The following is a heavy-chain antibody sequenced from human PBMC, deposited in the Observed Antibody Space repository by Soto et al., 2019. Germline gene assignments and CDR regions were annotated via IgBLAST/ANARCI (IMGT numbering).Heavy chain of an antibody. J-gene: IGHJ6*02. V-gene: IGHV4-4*02. CDR3: AREEDIVVVPAAKRFDYYGMDV. Sequence: SETLSLTCAVSGGSISSSNWWSWVRQPPGKGLEWIGEIYHSGSTNYNPSLKSRVTISVDKSKNQFSLKLSSVTAADTAVYYCAREEDIVVVPAAKRFDYYGMDVWGQGTTVTVSS. CDR1: GGSISSSNW. D-gene: IGHD2-2*01. CDR2: IYHSGST.